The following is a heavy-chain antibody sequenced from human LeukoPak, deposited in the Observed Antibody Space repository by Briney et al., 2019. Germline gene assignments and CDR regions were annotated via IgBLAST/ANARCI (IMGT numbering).Heavy chain of an antibody. CDR2: ISGSGGST. CDR3: AKVDYGSGGYYNNYYGMDV. V-gene: IGHV3-23*01. J-gene: IGHJ6*02. Sequence: GGSLRLSCAASGFTFSSYAMRWVRQAPGKGLEWVSAISGSGGSTYYADSVKGRFTISRDNSKNTLYLQMNSLRAEDTAVYYCAKVDYGSGGYYNNYYGMDVWGQGTTVTVSS. D-gene: IGHD3-10*01. CDR1: GFTFSSYA.